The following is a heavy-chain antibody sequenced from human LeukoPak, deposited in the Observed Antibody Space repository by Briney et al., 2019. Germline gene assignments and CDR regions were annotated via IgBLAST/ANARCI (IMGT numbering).Heavy chain of an antibody. CDR3: ARLVVDSPSSYYMDV. Sequence: AGGSLRLSCAASGFIFNEFYMSWVRQAPGKVLEWLSYLTTTGDPVYYTDSVKGRFSISRDNARNSLFLLMTSLRAEDTAVYYCARLVVDSPSSYYMDVWGNGTTVTVSS. CDR1: GFIFNEFY. CDR2: LTTTGDPV. V-gene: IGHV3-11*04. D-gene: IGHD2-8*02. J-gene: IGHJ6*03.